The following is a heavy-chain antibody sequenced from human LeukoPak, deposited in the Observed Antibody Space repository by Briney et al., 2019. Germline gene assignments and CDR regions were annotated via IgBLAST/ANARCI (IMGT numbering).Heavy chain of an antibody. CDR2: INDSGST. D-gene: IGHD1-26*01. CDR1: GFTFSSYS. J-gene: IGHJ4*02. V-gene: IGHV4-34*08. Sequence: GSLRLSCAASGFTFSSYSMNWVRQAPGKGLEWIGEINDSGSTNYNPSLKSRVTISVDTSKNQFSLNLSFVTAADTAVYYCARPPGATPSKRFDYWGQGILVTVSS. CDR3: ARPPGATPSKRFDY.